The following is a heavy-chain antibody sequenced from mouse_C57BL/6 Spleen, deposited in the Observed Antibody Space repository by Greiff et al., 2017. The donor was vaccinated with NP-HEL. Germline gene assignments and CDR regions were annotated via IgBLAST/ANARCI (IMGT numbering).Heavy chain of an antibody. J-gene: IGHJ2*01. V-gene: IGHV5-17*01. CDR3: ARSLIRLGNYFDY. CDR2: ISSGSSTI. CDR1: GFTFSDYG. Sequence: EVKLMESGGGLVKPGGSLKLSCAASGFTFSDYGMHWVRQAPEKGLEWVAYISSGSSTIYYADTVKGRFTISRDNAKNTLFLQMTSLRSEDTAMYYCARSLIRLGNYFDYWGQGTTLTVSS. D-gene: IGHD2-4*01.